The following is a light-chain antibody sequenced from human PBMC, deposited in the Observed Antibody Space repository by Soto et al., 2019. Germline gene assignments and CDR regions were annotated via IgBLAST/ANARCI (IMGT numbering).Light chain of an antibody. Sequence: EIVLTQSPGTLSLSPGERATLSCRASQSVSSSYLAWYQQKTGQAPRLLIYGASSRATGIPDRFSGSESGTDFTLIISRLEPEDFAVYYCQQYGSSPRYTFGQGTKVDIK. CDR3: QQYGSSPRYT. V-gene: IGKV3-20*01. CDR2: GAS. J-gene: IGKJ2*01. CDR1: QSVSSSY.